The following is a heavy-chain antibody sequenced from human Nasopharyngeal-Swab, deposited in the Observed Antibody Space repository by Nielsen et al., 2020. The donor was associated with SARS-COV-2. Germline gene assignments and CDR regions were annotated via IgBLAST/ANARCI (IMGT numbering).Heavy chain of an antibody. CDR1: GFIFSASA. J-gene: IGHJ4*01. Sequence: GVLKISCAASGFIFSASAIHWVRQASGKGLEWVGRIGDKDHNYATTYGASVQGRFTISRDDSKNTALLQMDSLKTEDTALYYCTTDFYFDYWGQGTLVTVSS. CDR3: TTDFYFDY. V-gene: IGHV3-73*01. CDR2: IGDKDHNYAT.